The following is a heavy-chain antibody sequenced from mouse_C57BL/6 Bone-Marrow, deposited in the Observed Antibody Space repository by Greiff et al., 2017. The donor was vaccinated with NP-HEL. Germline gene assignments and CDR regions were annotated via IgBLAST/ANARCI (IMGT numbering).Heavy chain of an antibody. CDR3: AREGTTDWYFDV. CDR2: ISNGGGSP. J-gene: IGHJ1*03. Sequence: EVKLVESGGGLVQPGGSLKLSCAASGFTFSDYYMYWVRQTPEKRLEWVAYISNGGGSPYYPDTVKGRFTISRDNAKNTLYLQMSRLKSEDTAMYYCAREGTTDWYFDVWGTGTTVTVSS. V-gene: IGHV5-12*01. CDR1: GFTFSDYY. D-gene: IGHD1-1*01.